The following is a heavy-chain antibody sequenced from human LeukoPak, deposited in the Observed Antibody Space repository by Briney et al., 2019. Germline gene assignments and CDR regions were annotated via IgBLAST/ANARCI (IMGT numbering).Heavy chain of an antibody. V-gene: IGHV3-23*01. D-gene: IGHD6-25*01. J-gene: IGHJ4*02. CDR3: AKGGVAAARTPFFDF. Sequence: ESLTLSCTVSGFTFSSYAMSWVRQAPGKGLEWVSAISGSGGSTFYEDSVKGRFTISRDNSKNTLYLQMNGLRVDDTAVYYCAKGGVAAARTPFFDFWGQGTLVTVSS. CDR2: ISGSGGST. CDR1: GFTFSSYA.